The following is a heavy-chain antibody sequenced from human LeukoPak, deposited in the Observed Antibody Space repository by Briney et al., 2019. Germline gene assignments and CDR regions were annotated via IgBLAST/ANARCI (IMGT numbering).Heavy chain of an antibody. J-gene: IGHJ5*02. V-gene: IGHV4-61*02. D-gene: IGHD3-10*01. CDR3: AREGLNMVRGVIPKEAWGWFDP. CDR2: IYSSGST. Sequence: PSETLSLTCTVSGGSISSGSYYWNWIRQPAGKGLEGIGRIYSSGSTNYNPSLKSRVTISVDTSKNQFSLKLSSVTAADTAVYYCAREGLNMVRGVIPKEAWGWFDPWGQGNLVTVSS. CDR1: GGSISSGSYY.